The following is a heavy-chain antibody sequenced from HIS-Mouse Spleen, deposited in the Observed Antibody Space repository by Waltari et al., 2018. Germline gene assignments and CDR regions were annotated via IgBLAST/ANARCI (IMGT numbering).Heavy chain of an antibody. CDR1: GGSISSSSSY. D-gene: IGHD6-13*01. CDR3: AREIPYSSSWYDWYFDL. V-gene: IGHV4-39*07. Sequence: QLQLQESGPGLVKPSETLSLTCTVPGGSISSSSSYWGWIRQPPGKGLEWIGSIYYSGSTYNNPSLKSRVTISVDTSKNQFSLKLSSVTAADTAVYYCAREIPYSSSWYDWYFDLWGRGTLVTVSS. CDR2: IYYSGST. J-gene: IGHJ2*01.